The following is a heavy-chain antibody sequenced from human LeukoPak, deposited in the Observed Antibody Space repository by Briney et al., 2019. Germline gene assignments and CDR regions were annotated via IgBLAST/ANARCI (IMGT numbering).Heavy chain of an antibody. V-gene: IGHV1-69*05. J-gene: IGHJ4*02. D-gene: IGHD6-19*01. CDR1: GGTFSSYA. Sequence: GASVKVSCKASGGTFSSYAISWVRQAPGQGLEWMGGIIPIFGTANYAQTFQGRFTITTDESTSTAYMELSRLRSEDTAVYYCAREVGWGLFDYWGQGTLVTVSS. CDR2: IIPIFGTA. CDR3: AREVGWGLFDY.